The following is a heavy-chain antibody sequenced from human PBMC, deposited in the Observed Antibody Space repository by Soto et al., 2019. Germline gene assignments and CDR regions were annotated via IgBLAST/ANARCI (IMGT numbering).Heavy chain of an antibody. J-gene: IGHJ6*02. CDR2: TSYTGNT. Sequence: PPETLTLTCLVSGTSLTSYLLILIRPFPEKGLEWIAYTSYTGNTNYNPSFQSRVTISIDTSKNQLSLKMTSMTAADTAVYYCARIKVVPAALLVYYYYGMDGWGQGTLVTGSS. D-gene: IGHD2-2*01. V-gene: IGHV4-59*12. CDR1: GTSLTSYL. CDR3: ARIKVVPAALLVYYYYGMDG.